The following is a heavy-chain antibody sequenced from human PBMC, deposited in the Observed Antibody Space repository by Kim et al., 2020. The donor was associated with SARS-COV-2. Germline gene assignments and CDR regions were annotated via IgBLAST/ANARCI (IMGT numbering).Heavy chain of an antibody. Sequence: ASVKVSCKASGFTFTNYDINWVRQAPGQGLEWMGWMNPVIGNSDFAQKFQGRVTATRNTSISTAYLELSSLRSEDTAVYYCARWLEGDRYFYYGMDWWGQ. CDR3: ARWLEGDRYFYYGMDW. V-gene: IGHV1-8*01. J-gene: IGHJ6*02. D-gene: IGHD3-9*01. CDR1: GFTFTNYD. CDR2: MNPVIGNS.